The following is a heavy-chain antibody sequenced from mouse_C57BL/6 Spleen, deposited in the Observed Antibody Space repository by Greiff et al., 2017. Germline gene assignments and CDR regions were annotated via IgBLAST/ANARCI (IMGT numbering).Heavy chain of an antibody. Sequence: EVQGVESGGGLVKPGGSLKLSCAASGFTFSSYAMSWVSQTPEKRLEWVATISAGGGYTKYPDKVKGRATISRDNANNTLYLQMSHLKSQDTAMYYCARGAFPYCFDYWGQGTTLTVSS. CDR3: ARGAFPYCFDY. J-gene: IGHJ2*01. V-gene: IGHV5-4*01. CDR2: ISAGGGYT. CDR1: GFTFSSYA.